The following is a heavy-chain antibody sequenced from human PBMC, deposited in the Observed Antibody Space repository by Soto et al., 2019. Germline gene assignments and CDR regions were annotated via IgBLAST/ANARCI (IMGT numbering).Heavy chain of an antibody. V-gene: IGHV1-69*01. CDR2: IIPIFGTA. CDR3: APSPGGFGESPNDYYYGMDV. Sequence: QVQLVQSGAEVKKPGSSVKVSCKASGGTFSSYAIGWVRQAPGQGLEWMGGIIPIFGTANYAQKFQGRVTITADESTSTAYMELSSLSSEDTAVYYGAPSPGGFGESPNDYYYGMDVWGQGTTVTVSS. D-gene: IGHD3-10*01. CDR1: GGTFSSYA. J-gene: IGHJ6*02.